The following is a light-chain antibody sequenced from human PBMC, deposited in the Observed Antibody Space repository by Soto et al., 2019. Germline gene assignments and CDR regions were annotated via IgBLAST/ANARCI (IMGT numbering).Light chain of an antibody. Sequence: QSVLTQPPSASGTPGQRVTISCSGSNSNIGRNTVNWYQQLPGAAPNLLIYSNNERPSGVPDRFSGSKSGTSASLAISGLQSEDEADYYCAAWDESLNVQVFGGGTQLTVL. CDR2: SNN. V-gene: IGLV1-44*01. CDR3: AAWDESLNVQV. J-gene: IGLJ2*01. CDR1: NSNIGRNT.